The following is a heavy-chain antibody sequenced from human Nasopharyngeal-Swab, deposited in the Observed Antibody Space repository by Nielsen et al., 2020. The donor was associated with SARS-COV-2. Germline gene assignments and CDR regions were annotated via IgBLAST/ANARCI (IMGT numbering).Heavy chain of an antibody. CDR3: ARDLGRDGYIPDY. V-gene: IGHV1-2*06. Sequence: ASVKVSCKASGYTFTGYYMHWVRQAPGQGLEWMGRINPNSGGTNYAQKFQGRVTMTRDTSISTAYMELSRLRSDDTAVYYRARDLGRDGYIPDYWGQGTLVTVSS. J-gene: IGHJ4*02. D-gene: IGHD5-24*01. CDR2: INPNSGGT. CDR1: GYTFTGYY.